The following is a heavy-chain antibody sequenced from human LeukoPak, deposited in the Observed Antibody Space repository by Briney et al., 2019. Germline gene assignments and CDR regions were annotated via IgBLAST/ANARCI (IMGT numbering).Heavy chain of an antibody. CDR1: GGSFSGYY. V-gene: IGHV4-34*01. D-gene: IGHD2-2*01. Sequence: SSETLSLTCAVYGGSFSGYYWSWIRQPPGKGLEWIGEINHSGSTNYNPSLKGRVTISVDTSKNQFSLKLSSVTAADTAVYYCARVIVVVPAADYDAFDIWGQGTMVTVSS. J-gene: IGHJ3*02. CDR3: ARVIVVVPAADYDAFDI. CDR2: INHSGST.